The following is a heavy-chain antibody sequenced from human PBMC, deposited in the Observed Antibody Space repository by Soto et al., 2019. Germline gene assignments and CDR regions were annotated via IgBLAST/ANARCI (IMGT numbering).Heavy chain of an antibody. D-gene: IGHD2-8*01. J-gene: IGHJ5*02. V-gene: IGHV5-51*01. CDR2: IYPGDSDT. CDR3: ARGYCTTNICDPWFDP. Sequence: GESLKIACTGVGYSFTSYWIGLVPQMPGKGLECMGIIYPGDSDTRYSPSCQGQVTISADKSISTVYLQWSSLEASDTAMYYCARGYCTTNICDPWFDPWGQGTLVTVSS. CDR1: GYSFTSYW.